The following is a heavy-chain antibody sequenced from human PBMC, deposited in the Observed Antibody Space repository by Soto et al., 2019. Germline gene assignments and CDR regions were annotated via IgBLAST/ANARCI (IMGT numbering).Heavy chain of an antibody. Sequence: SETLSLTCTVSGGSVSSGDCYWNGIRQPPGKGLEWIGYIYYSGSTNYNPSLKSRVTISVDTSKNQFSLKLSSVTAADTAVYYCARSALSPLSWFDPWGQGTLVTVS. CDR3: ARSALSPLSWFDP. CDR2: IYYSGST. CDR1: GGSVSSGDCY. J-gene: IGHJ5*02. V-gene: IGHV4-61*08.